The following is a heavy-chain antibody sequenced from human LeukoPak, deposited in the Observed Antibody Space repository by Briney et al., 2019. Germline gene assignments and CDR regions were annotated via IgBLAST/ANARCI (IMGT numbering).Heavy chain of an antibody. D-gene: IGHD3-22*01. J-gene: IGHJ5*02. CDR1: GGSVSSGSYY. CDR2: IYYSGST. CDR3: AREGGYYYDSSGYYEP. Sequence: SETLSLTCTVSGGSVSSGSYYWSWIRQPPGKGLEWIGYIYYSGSTNYNPSLKSRVTISVDTSKNQFSLKLSSVTAADTAVYYCAREGGYYYDSSGYYEPWGQGTLVTVSS. V-gene: IGHV4-61*01.